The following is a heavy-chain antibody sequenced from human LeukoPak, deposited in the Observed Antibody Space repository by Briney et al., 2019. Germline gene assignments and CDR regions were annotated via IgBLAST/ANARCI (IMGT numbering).Heavy chain of an antibody. J-gene: IGHJ4*02. V-gene: IGHV1-69*04. CDR2: IIPILGIA. D-gene: IGHD2-8*02. CDR1: GGTFSSYA. CDR3: AREQSGGYFDY. Sequence: SVKVSCKASGGTFSSYAISWVRQAPGQGLEWMGRIIPILGIANYAQKFQGRVTITADKSTSTAYMELSSLRSEDTAVYYCAREQSGGYFDYWGRGTLVTVSS.